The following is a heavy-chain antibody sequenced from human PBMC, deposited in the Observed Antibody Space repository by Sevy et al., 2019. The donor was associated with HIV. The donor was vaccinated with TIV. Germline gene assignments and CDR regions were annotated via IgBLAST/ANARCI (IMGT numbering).Heavy chain of an antibody. J-gene: IGHJ4*02. CDR3: ARAPADYSTGWSAD. V-gene: IGHV3-74*01. Sequence: GGSLRLSCAASGFTFSSYWMHWVRQAPGKGLVLVSRINPYGNSVTYADSVRGRFTISRDNAKNTLYLQISSLRADDTAVYYCARAPADYSTGWSADWGQGTLVTVSS. D-gene: IGHD6-19*01. CDR1: GFTFSSYW. CDR2: INPYGNSV.